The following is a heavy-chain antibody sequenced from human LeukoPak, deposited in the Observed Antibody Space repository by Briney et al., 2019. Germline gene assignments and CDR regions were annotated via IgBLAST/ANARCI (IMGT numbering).Heavy chain of an antibody. V-gene: IGHV4-59*02. CDR3: SEGYFEPFAH. Sequence: SETLSLTCAVSGAPVSTSHWNWIRQFPGKGLEWIGCLSYTGKTDYNPSLSSRVTISLGTSNNQVSLKLKSVTAADTAVYYCSEGYFEPFAHWGPGTLVTVSS. CDR2: LSYTGKT. CDR1: GAPVSTSH. J-gene: IGHJ4*02. D-gene: IGHD2/OR15-2a*01.